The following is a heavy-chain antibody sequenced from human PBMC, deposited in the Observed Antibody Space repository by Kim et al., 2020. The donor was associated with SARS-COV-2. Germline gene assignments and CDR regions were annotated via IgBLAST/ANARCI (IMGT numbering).Heavy chain of an antibody. CDR3: TTEYCSSTSCFDP. D-gene: IGHD2-2*01. J-gene: IGHJ5*02. Sequence: YAAPVKGRFTISRDDSKNTLYLQMNSLKTEDTAVYYCTTEYCSSTSCFDPWGQGTLVTVSS. V-gene: IGHV3-15*01.